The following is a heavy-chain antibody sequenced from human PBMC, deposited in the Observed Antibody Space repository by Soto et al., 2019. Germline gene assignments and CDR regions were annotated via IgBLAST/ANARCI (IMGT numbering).Heavy chain of an antibody. CDR2: IHYSGNT. Sequence: QVQLQESGPGLVKPSQTLCLTCTVSGGSINSDGYYWCWIRQHPGKGLEVIGYIHYSGNTYYNPSLKSRITISINTSKNQYSLQLSSVTVADTAVYFCARDSLDSSGNFMRHPDAFDVWGQGTGVAVSS. D-gene: IGHD3-22*01. V-gene: IGHV4-31*03. CDR3: ARDSLDSSGNFMRHPDAFDV. CDR1: GGSINSDGYY. J-gene: IGHJ3*01.